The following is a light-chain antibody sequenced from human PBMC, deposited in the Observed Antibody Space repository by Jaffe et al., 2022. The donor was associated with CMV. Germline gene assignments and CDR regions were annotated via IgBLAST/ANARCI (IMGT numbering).Light chain of an antibody. V-gene: IGLV3-19*01. CDR1: SLRSYY. CDR3: NSRDSSGNHPPINV. Sequence: SSELTQDPAVSVALGQTVRITCQGDSLRSYYASWYQQKPGQAPVLVIYGKNNRPSGIPDRFSGSSSGNTASLTITGAQAEDEADYYCNSRDSSGNHPPINVFGTGTKVTVL. CDR2: GKN. J-gene: IGLJ1*01.